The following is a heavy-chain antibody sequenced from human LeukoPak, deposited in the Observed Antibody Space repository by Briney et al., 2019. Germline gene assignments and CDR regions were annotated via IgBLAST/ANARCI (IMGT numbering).Heavy chain of an antibody. CDR3: GRGAKLDYWYFDL. CDR1: GGSFSGYY. J-gene: IGHJ2*01. Sequence: SETLSLTCAVYGGSFSGYYWSWIRQPPGKGLEWIGEINHGGSTNYNPSLKSRVTISVDTSKNQFSLKLSSVTAADTAVYYCGRGAKLDYWYFDLWGRGTLVTLSS. V-gene: IGHV4-34*01. D-gene: IGHD1-1*01. CDR2: INHGGST.